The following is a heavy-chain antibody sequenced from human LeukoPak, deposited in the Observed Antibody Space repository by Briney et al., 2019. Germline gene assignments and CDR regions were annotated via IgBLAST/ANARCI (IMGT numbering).Heavy chain of an antibody. CDR2: INHSGST. CDR1: GGSFSGYY. Sequence: SETLSLTCAVYGGSFSGYYWSWIRQPPGKGLEWIGEINHSGSTNYSPSLKSRVTISVDTSKNQFSLKLSSVTAADTAVYYCARTRGLRWSYFDYWGQGTLVTVSS. J-gene: IGHJ4*02. D-gene: IGHD4-23*01. CDR3: ARTRGLRWSYFDY. V-gene: IGHV4-34*01.